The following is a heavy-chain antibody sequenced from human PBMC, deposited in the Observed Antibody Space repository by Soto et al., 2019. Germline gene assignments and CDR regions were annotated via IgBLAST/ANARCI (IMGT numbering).Heavy chain of an antibody. Sequence: SETLSLTCTVSGASISVHSYYWTWIRQPPGKGLEWIGSSYYSGTTYFNPSLKSRATISVDTSKNQFSLRLTSVTAADTAIYYCPRRYNWNDNYFDTWGPGALVTVSS. CDR1: GASISVHSYY. CDR3: PRRYNWNDNYFDT. D-gene: IGHD1-20*01. CDR2: SYYSGTT. J-gene: IGHJ5*02. V-gene: IGHV4-39*01.